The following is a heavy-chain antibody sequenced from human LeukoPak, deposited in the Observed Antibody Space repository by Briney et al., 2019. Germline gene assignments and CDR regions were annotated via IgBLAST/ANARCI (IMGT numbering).Heavy chain of an antibody. Sequence: PGGSLRLSCAASGFTFSSYSMNWVRQAPGKGLEWVSSISSSSSYIYHADSVKGRFTISRDNAKNSLYLQMNSLRAEDTAVYYCARDRGYSSSLDYWGQGTLVTVSS. D-gene: IGHD6-13*01. V-gene: IGHV3-21*01. CDR3: ARDRGYSSSLDY. CDR2: ISSSSSYI. J-gene: IGHJ4*02. CDR1: GFTFSSYS.